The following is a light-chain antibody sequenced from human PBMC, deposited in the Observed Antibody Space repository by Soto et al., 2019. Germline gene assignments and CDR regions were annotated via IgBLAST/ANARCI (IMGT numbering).Light chain of an antibody. CDR2: AAS. CDR1: QSISSY. Sequence: DIQMTQSPSSLSASVGDRVTITCRASQSISSYLNWYQQKPGKAPKLLIYAASSLQSGVPSRFSGSGSGTDFTLTISSLQPEDFATYYCQQSYSTLPITFGQGTRLE. J-gene: IGKJ5*01. CDR3: QQSYSTLPIT. V-gene: IGKV1-39*01.